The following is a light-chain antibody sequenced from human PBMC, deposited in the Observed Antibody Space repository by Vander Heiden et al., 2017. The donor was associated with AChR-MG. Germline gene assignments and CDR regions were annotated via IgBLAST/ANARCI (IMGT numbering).Light chain of an antibody. J-gene: IGKJ1*01. CDR3: QQGDSVPWT. CDR2: SAS. V-gene: IGKV1-39*01. CDR1: QSINGY. Sequence: DIQTTQSPSSLSASVGDRVTITCRASQSINGYLNWYQQKPGRAPKLLIHSASSLQSGVTSRFSGSGSGTDFTLTISSLQPDDFATYHCQQGDSVPWTFGQGTKVEIK.